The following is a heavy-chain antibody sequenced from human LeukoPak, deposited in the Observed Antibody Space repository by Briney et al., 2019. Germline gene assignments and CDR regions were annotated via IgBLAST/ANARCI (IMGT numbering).Heavy chain of an antibody. D-gene: IGHD2-21*02. V-gene: IGHV1-69*05. CDR1: GGTFSSYA. Sequence: ASVKVSCKASGGTFSSYAISWVRQAPGQGLEWMGGIIPIFGTANYAQKFQGRVTMTRDTSTSTVYMELSSLRSEDTAVYYCARSGGDWGGAFDIWGQGTMVTVSS. CDR2: IIPIFGTA. CDR3: ARSGGDWGGAFDI. J-gene: IGHJ3*02.